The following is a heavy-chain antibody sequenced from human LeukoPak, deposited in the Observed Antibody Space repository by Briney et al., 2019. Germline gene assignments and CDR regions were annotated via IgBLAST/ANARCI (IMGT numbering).Heavy chain of an antibody. CDR2: ISYDGSNK. CDR1: GFTFSSYA. Sequence: GRSLRLSCAASGFTFSSYAMHWVRQAPGKGLEWVAVISYDGSNKYYADSVKGRFTISRDNSKNTLYLQMNSLRAEDTAVYYCATRRDYWGQGTLVTVPS. J-gene: IGHJ4*02. V-gene: IGHV3-30*01. CDR3: ATRRDY.